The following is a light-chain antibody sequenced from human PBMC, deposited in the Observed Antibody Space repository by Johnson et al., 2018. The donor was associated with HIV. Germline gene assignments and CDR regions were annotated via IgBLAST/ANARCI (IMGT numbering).Light chain of an antibody. CDR1: SSDMGNYS. Sequence: QSVLTQPPSVSAAPGQKVTISCSGSSSDMGNYSVSWYQQLPGTAPKLLIYGNDKRPSGIPDRFSGSKSGTSATLGITGLQTGAEADYYCGTWDSSLSAYVFGTGNKVTVL. J-gene: IGLJ1*01. V-gene: IGLV1-51*01. CDR3: GTWDSSLSAYV. CDR2: GND.